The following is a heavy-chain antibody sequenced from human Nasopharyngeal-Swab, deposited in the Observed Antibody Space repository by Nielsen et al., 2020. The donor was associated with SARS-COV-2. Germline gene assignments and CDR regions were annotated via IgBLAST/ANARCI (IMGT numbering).Heavy chain of an antibody. CDR1: GGSISSSSYY. CDR3: AVVYFDY. CDR2: IYYSGST. D-gene: IGHD2-15*01. Sequence: LETLSLTCTVSGGSISSSSYYWGWIRQPPGKGLEWIGSIYYSGSTYYNPSLKSRVTISVDTSKNQFSLKLSSVTAADTAVYYCAVVYFDYWGQGTLVTVSS. V-gene: IGHV4-39*01. J-gene: IGHJ4*02.